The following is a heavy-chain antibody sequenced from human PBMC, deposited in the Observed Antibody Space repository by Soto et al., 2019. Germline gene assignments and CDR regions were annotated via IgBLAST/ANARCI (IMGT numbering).Heavy chain of an antibody. D-gene: IGHD4-4*01. CDR1: GGSISSSNW. J-gene: IGHJ4*02. CDR3: ERGPTARAVD. CDR2: IYHSGST. V-gene: IGHV4-4*02. Sequence: QVQLQETGPRLVKPSGTLSLTCAVSGGSISSSNWWSWVRQPPGKGLEWIGEIYHSGSTNYNPSRKGRVPISVDKSNNQFSLKLSSVTAADTAVYYWERGPTARAVDWGQGNLNTVSS.